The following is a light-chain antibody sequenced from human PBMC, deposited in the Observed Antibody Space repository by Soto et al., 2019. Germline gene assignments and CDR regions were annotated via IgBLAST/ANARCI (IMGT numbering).Light chain of an antibody. CDR1: QSLNSW. J-gene: IGKJ5*01. Sequence: DIQMTQSPSTLSASVGDRVTITCRASQSLNSWLAWYQQKPGKAPNLLIYDASVLQSGVPSRFSGSGSGTDYTLTISSLQPEDFATYYCQQSYRTPTFGQGTRLEIK. CDR3: QQSYRTPT. CDR2: DAS. V-gene: IGKV1-39*01.